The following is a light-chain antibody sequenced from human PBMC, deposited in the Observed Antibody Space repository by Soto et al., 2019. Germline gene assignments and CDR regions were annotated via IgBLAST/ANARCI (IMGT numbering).Light chain of an antibody. J-gene: IGLJ2*01. Sequence: QSALTQPPSASGSPGQSVTSSCTGTSSDVGGYNYVSWYQQHPGKAPKLMIYEVSKRPSGVPDRFSGSKSGNTASLTISGLQAEDEADYYCTSYTTSSHVIFGGGTKLTVL. V-gene: IGLV2-8*01. CDR2: EVS. CDR3: TSYTTSSHVI. CDR1: SSDVGGYNY.